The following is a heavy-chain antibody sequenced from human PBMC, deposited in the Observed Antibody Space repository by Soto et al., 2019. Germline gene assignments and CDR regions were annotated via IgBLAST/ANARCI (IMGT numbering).Heavy chain of an antibody. D-gene: IGHD3-3*01. J-gene: IGHJ6*02. CDR3: ASSPNSVFWGGEPYYNGMDG. V-gene: IGHV4-61*01. CDR1: GGSVSSGSHY. Sequence: SETLSLTCTVSGGSVSSGSHYWSWIRQSPGKGLEWIGYIYNSGITKYNATLKSRVTISVDTSKNQFSLRLISVTAADTAVYFCASSPNSVFWGGEPYYNGMDGWGPGTTVTVS. CDR2: IYNSGIT.